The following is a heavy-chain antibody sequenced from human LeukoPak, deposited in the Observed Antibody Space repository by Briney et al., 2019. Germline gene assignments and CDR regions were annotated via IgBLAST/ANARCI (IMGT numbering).Heavy chain of an antibody. CDR3: ARHGFSGKWLLHAFDI. Sequence: GGSLRLSCAASGFTFSSYGNHWVRQAPGKGLEWVAVIWYDGSNKYYADSVKGRFTISRDNSKNTLYLQMNSLRAEDTAVYYCARHGFSGKWLLHAFDIWGQGTMVTVSS. D-gene: IGHD3-22*01. CDR2: IWYDGSNK. V-gene: IGHV3-33*01. CDR1: GFTFSSYG. J-gene: IGHJ3*02.